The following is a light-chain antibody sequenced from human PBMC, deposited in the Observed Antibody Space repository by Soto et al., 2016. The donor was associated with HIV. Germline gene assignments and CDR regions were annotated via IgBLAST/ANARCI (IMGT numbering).Light chain of an antibody. CDR1: SLRSYY. V-gene: IGLV3-19*01. CDR2: GKN. Sequence: SSELTQDPAVSVALGQTVRITCQGDSLRSYYGSWYQQKPGQAPVLVIYGKNSRPSGIPDRFSGSTSGNTASLTITGAQAEDEADYCCNSRDSSGNPVVFGGGTTLTVL. J-gene: IGLJ2*01. CDR3: NSRDSSGNPVV.